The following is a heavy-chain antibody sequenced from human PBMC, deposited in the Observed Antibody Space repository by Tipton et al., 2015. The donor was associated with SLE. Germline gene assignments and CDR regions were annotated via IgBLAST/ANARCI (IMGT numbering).Heavy chain of an antibody. J-gene: IGHJ3*02. Sequence: TLSLTCTVSAGSISSTTYYWGWIRQPPGKGLEWIGTAYYSGNTYYNPSLRSRVTISVDTSRNQFSLKLGSVTAADTAVYYCARTIYNSREAFDIWGQGTMVTVSS. D-gene: IGHD1-20*01. CDR2: AYYSGNT. V-gene: IGHV4-39*01. CDR1: AGSISSTTYY. CDR3: ARTIYNSREAFDI.